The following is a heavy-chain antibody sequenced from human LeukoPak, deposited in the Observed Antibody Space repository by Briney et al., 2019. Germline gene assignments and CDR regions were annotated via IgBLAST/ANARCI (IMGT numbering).Heavy chain of an antibody. J-gene: IGHJ5*02. Sequence: NPGGSLRLSCAASGFTFSSYSMNWVRQAPGKGLEWVSSISSSSSYIYYADSVKGRFTISRDDAKNSLYLQMNSLRVEDTAVYYCARADCSGSTCYLRRSWFDPWGQGTLVTVSS. CDR1: GFTFSSYS. V-gene: IGHV3-21*01. D-gene: IGHD2-2*01. CDR2: ISSSSSYI. CDR3: ARADCSGSTCYLRRSWFDP.